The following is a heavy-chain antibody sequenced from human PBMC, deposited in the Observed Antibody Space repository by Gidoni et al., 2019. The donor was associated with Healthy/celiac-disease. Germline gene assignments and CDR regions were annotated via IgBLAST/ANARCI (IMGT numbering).Heavy chain of an antibody. J-gene: IGHJ4*02. CDR3: VRANCSGGSCYPFDY. CDR2: ISSNGGST. Sequence: EVQLVESGGGLVQPGGSLRLPCSASGFTFSSYAMHWVRQAPGKGLEYVSAISSNGGSTYYADSVKGRFTISRDNSKNTLYLRMSSLRAEDTAVYYCVRANCSGGSCYPFDYWGQGTLVTVSS. CDR1: GFTFSSYA. V-gene: IGHV3-64D*06. D-gene: IGHD2-15*01.